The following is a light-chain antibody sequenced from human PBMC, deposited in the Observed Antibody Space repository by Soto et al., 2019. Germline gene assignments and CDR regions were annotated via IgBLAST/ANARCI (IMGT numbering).Light chain of an antibody. J-gene: IGLJ1*01. CDR1: SSDVGSYNL. V-gene: IGLV2-23*02. CDR2: EVT. CDR3: CSYADSSPFYV. Sequence: QSVLPQPASVSGSPGESITISCTGTSSDVGSYNLVSWYQQHPGKAPKLMIYEVTKRPSGVSDRFSGSKSGNTASLTISGLQAEDEADYYCCSYADSSPFYVFGTGTKVTVL.